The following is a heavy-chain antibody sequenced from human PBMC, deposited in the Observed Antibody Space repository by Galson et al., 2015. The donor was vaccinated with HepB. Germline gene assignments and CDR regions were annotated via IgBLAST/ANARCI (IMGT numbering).Heavy chain of an antibody. Sequence: SLRLSCAASTFIFSTYSMNWVRQAPGMGLEWLSYISDSGTTIYYADSVKGRFTISRDNAKNSLYLQMNSLRPEDTAVYFCVFLRGNDLKPLDYWGQGILVTVSS. CDR2: ISDSGTTI. V-gene: IGHV3-48*03. CDR1: TFIFSTYS. D-gene: IGHD5-12*01. CDR3: VFLRGNDLKPLDY. J-gene: IGHJ4*02.